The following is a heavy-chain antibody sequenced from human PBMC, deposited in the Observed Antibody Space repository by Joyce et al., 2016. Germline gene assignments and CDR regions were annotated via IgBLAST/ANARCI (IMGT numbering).Heavy chain of an antibody. V-gene: IGHV1-18*01. D-gene: IGHD6-19*01. CDR3: AREGQWLIPDYYYYGMDV. CDR2: ISSYNGNT. J-gene: IGHJ6*02. CDR1: GYTFTSYG. Sequence: QVQLVQSGAEVKKPGASVKISCKASGYTFTSYGISWVRQAPGQGLEWMGWISSYNGNTNYAQKLQGRVTMTTDTSTTTAYMELRSLRSNDTAVYYCAREGQWLIPDYYYYGMDVWGQGTTVTVSS.